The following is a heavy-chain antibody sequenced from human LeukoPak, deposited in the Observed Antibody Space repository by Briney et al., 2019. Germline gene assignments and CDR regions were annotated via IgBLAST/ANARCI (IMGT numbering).Heavy chain of an antibody. Sequence: ASVKVSCKTSGYPFRNYDINWVRQATGQGLEWMGWINPHSGKTGYAQKFQGRVTMTTDTSANTAYMGLSSLRPEDTAVYYCARGYRTGGYWYFDLWGRGTLVTVSS. CDR1: GYPFRNYD. CDR2: INPHSGKT. D-gene: IGHD3-10*01. V-gene: IGHV1-8*01. CDR3: ARGYRTGGYWYFDL. J-gene: IGHJ2*01.